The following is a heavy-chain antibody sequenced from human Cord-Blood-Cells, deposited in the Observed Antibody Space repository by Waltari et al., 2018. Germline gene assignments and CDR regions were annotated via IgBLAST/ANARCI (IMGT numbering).Heavy chain of an antibody. Sequence: QLQLQESGPGLVKPSETLSLTCTVSGGSISSSSYYWGWIRQPPGTGLEWIGSIYYSGSTYYNPSLKSRVTISVDTSKNQFSLKLSSVTAADTAVYYCARRGAAADYWGQGTLVTVSS. CDR2: IYYSGST. CDR3: ARRGAAADY. D-gene: IGHD6-13*01. J-gene: IGHJ4*02. V-gene: IGHV4-39*01. CDR1: GGSISSSSYY.